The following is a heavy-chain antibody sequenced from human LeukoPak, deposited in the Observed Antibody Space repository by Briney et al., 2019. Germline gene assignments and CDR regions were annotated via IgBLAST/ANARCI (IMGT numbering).Heavy chain of an antibody. D-gene: IGHD5-12*01. Sequence: GGSVRLSCAASGFTFSNYAMNWVREAPGKGLEWVSVVIGSSGSTDYADSVKGRFTISRDISKNTLYLQMNRLRAEDTAIYFCAKGGYDYIEIGYFDYWGQGTPVTVAS. CDR3: AKGGYDYIEIGYFDY. J-gene: IGHJ4*02. CDR1: GFTFSNYA. CDR2: VIGSSGST. V-gene: IGHV3-23*01.